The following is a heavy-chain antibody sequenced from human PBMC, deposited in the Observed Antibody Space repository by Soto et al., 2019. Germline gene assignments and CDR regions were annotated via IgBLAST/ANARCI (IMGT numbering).Heavy chain of an antibody. CDR2: INAGNGNT. Sequence: QVQLVQSGAEVKKPGASVKVSCKASGYTFTSYAMHWVRQAPGQRLEWMGWINAGNGNTKYSQKFQGRVTITRDTSASTAYMEQSSLRSEDTAVYYCARVYDFWSGYPAGYWGQGTLVTVSS. D-gene: IGHD3-3*01. V-gene: IGHV1-3*01. J-gene: IGHJ4*02. CDR1: GYTFTSYA. CDR3: ARVYDFWSGYPAGY.